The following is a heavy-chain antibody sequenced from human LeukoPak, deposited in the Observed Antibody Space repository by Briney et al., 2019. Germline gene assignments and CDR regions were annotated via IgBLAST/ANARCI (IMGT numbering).Heavy chain of an antibody. Sequence: PGGSLRLSCAASGFTFSSHAMGWVRQAPGKGLEWISAISAGGDRTYYIDTVKGRFTISRDNSKNTLYLQMNSLRAEDTAVYYCARGNPYDFWSGYYLYYYYGMDVWGQGTTVTVSS. CDR1: GFTFSSHA. J-gene: IGHJ6*02. V-gene: IGHV3-23*02. CDR3: ARGNPYDFWSGYYLYYYYGMDV. CDR2: ISAGGDRT. D-gene: IGHD3-3*01.